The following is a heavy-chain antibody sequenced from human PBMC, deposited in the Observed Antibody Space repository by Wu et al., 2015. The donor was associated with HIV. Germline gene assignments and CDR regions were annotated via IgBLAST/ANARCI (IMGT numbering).Heavy chain of an antibody. CDR3: ARDRKYSGYEHGDY. V-gene: IGHV1-18*01. CDR1: GYTFTSYG. J-gene: IGHJ4*02. CDR2: ISAYNGNT. D-gene: IGHD5-12*01. Sequence: QVQLVQSGAEVKKPGASVKVSCKASGYTFTSYGISWVPTRPLDKGLSGVGWISAYNGNTNYAQKLQGRVTMTTDTSTSTAYMELRSLRSDDTAVYYCARDRKYSGYEHGDYWGPGNAWSTVSS.